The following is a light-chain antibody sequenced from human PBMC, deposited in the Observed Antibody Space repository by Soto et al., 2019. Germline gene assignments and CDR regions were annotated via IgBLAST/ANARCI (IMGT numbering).Light chain of an antibody. Sequence: EIVLTQSPATLSLSPGERATLSCRASQSVSNYLAWYQQKPGQAPRLLIYDASNRATGIPARFSGGGSGTDFTLTISSLESEDFAVYYCQQRSNWPLLTFGGGTKVEIK. CDR3: QQRSNWPLLT. V-gene: IGKV3-11*01. CDR2: DAS. J-gene: IGKJ4*01. CDR1: QSVSNY.